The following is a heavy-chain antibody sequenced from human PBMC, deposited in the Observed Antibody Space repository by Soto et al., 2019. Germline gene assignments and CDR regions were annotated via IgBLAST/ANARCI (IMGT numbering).Heavy chain of an antibody. J-gene: IGHJ6*02. CDR2: ISYDGGNK. V-gene: IGHV3-30-3*01. Sequence: QVQLVESGGGVVQPGRSLRLSCAASGFTFRIYAMHWVRQAPGKGLECVAVISYDGGNKFYRDSVKGRFTISRDNSKNTQYLKITSLRYEDTAGYECARGDWYDIAVVIGGGRGEYGVDVWGQGTTVTVSS. CDR1: GFTFRIYA. CDR3: ARGDWYDIAVVIGGGRGEYGVDV. D-gene: IGHD2-15*01.